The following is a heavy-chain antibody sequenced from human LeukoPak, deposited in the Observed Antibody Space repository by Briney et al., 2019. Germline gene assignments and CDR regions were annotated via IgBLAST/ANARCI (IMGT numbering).Heavy chain of an antibody. CDR1: GFTFKKFA. CDR2: ISASGGGA. V-gene: IGHV3-23*01. J-gene: IGHJ4*02. Sequence: GGSLRLSCGASGFTFKKFAMTWVRQAPGKGLEWVSTISASGGGAYYADPVKGRFTISRDNYKDTLSLQMNTLRAEDTAVYYCAKDVRRAEYCSATTCYTSSFDSWGQGTLVTVSS. D-gene: IGHD2-2*02. CDR3: AKDVRRAEYCSATTCYTSSFDS.